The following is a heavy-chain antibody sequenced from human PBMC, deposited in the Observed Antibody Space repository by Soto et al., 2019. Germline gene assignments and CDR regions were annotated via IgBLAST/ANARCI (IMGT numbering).Heavy chain of an antibody. V-gene: IGHV1-69*01. D-gene: IGHD5-12*01. CDR3: ASRERSGLYYYYGMDV. CDR2: IIPSFGTA. CDR1: GGTFSSYA. Sequence: QVQLVQSGAEVKKPGSSVKVSCTASGGTFSSYAISWVRQAPGQGLEWMGVIIPSFGTANYAQKFQGRVTITADESTSTAYMELSSLRSEDTAVYYCASRERSGLYYYYGMDVWGQGTTVTVSS. J-gene: IGHJ6*02.